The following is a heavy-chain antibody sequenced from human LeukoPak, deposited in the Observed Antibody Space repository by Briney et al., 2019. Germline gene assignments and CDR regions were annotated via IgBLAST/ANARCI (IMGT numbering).Heavy chain of an antibody. J-gene: IGHJ6*02. CDR3: ARQVAVIPLHGMDV. Sequence: PGGSLRLSCAASGFTVSSNYMSWVRQAPGKGLEWVSVIYSGGSTYYADSVKGRFTISRHNSKNTLYLQMNSLRAEDTAVYYCARQVAVIPLHGMDVWGQGTTVTVSS. D-gene: IGHD2-21*01. CDR1: GFTVSSNY. CDR2: IYSGGST. V-gene: IGHV3-53*04.